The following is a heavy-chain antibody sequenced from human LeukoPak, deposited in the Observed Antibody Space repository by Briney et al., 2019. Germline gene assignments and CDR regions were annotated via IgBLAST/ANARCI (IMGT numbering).Heavy chain of an antibody. CDR3: ARMATGLYYYYYMDV. Sequence: KPAETVSLICTVAGRSISISSYYWAWIRRPPGKGPEWFVVIYYSGSTYYTPTLKSRVTISVDTSKNQFSLTLSSVTAADTAVYYCARMATGLYYYYYMDVWGKGTTVTVSS. CDR2: IYYSGST. CDR1: GRSISISSYY. D-gene: IGHD5-24*01. V-gene: IGHV4-39*01. J-gene: IGHJ6*03.